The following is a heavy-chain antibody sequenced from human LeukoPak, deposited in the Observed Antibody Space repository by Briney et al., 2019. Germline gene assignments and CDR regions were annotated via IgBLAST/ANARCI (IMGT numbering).Heavy chain of an antibody. Sequence: GGSLRLSCAASGFTFSSYSMNWVRQAPGKGLEWVSSISSTSSYIYYADSVKGRFTISRDNAKNSLYLQMNGLRAEDTAVYYCARDVVVATHYGVDVWGQGSTVTVSS. V-gene: IGHV3-21*01. CDR2: ISSTSSYI. J-gene: IGHJ6*02. CDR1: GFTFSSYS. D-gene: IGHD2-15*01. CDR3: ARDVVVATHYGVDV.